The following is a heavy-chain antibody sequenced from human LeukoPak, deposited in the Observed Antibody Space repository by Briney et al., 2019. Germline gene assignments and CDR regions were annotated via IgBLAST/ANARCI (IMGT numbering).Heavy chain of an antibody. CDR3: ARGSPVASGRYSIYSS. Sequence: TGGSLRLSCAASGSTVRNYCMSWVRQAPGKGLEWVAVIYGDGSTYYADSVKGRFTISSDNLKNTLSLQMDSLRAADTAMYYCARGSPVASGRYSIYSSWGQGTLVTVSP. CDR1: GSTVRNYC. D-gene: IGHD3-10*01. J-gene: IGHJ5*02. V-gene: IGHV3-53*01. CDR2: IYGDGST.